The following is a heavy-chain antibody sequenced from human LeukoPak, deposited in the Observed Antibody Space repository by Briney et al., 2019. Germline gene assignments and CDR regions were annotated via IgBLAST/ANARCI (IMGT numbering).Heavy chain of an antibody. V-gene: IGHV4-4*02. D-gene: IGHD4-17*01. CDR1: GGSISSSNW. CDR2: INHSGST. CDR3: ARAVTTMIDY. Sequence: PSGTLPLTCAVSGGSISSSNWWSWVRQPPGKGLEWIGEINHSGSTNYNPSLKSRVTISVDTSKNQFSLKLSSVTAADTAVYYCARAVTTMIDYWGQGTLVTVSS. J-gene: IGHJ4*02.